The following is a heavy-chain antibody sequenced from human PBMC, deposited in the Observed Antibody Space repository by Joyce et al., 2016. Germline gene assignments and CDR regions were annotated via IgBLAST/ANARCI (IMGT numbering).Heavy chain of an antibody. CDR1: GGSISGSGYY. V-gene: IGHV4-31*03. D-gene: IGHD3-10*01. CDR2: VHDSGTT. J-gene: IGHJ5*02. Sequence: TCTVSGGSISGSGYYWSWTRQHPEKGLEWIGYVHDSGTTYYSASFKSRVTMSVDTSKNEFSLKLRSMTTADSAVYYCVRETTRGVWFDPWGQGTLVTVSS. CDR3: VRETTRGVWFDP.